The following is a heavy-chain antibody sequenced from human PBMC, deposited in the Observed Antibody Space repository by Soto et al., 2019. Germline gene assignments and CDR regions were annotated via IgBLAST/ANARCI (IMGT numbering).Heavy chain of an antibody. CDR1: EFTFSSYC. Sequence: WGSLRLSCAASEFTFSSYCMSWVRQAPGKGLEWVANIKPDGSQKWYVDSVKGRFTISRDNAKKSLYLQMNSLRAEDTAVYYCARGDYYDSSGPSSDAFDIWGQGTMVTVSS. V-gene: IGHV3-7*04. J-gene: IGHJ3*02. D-gene: IGHD3-22*01. CDR3: ARGDYYDSSGPSSDAFDI. CDR2: IKPDGSQK.